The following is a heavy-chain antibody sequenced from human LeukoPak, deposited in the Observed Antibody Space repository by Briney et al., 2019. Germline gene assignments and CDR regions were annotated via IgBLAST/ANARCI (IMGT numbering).Heavy chain of an antibody. CDR1: GGSISSYY. CDR2: IYYSGST. Sequence: SETLSLTCTVSGGSISSYYWSWIRQPPGKGLEWIGYIYYSGSTNYNPSLKSRVTISVDTSKSQFSLKLSSVTAADTAVYYCARGPPLYQLLWGSVKKDFDYWGQGTLVTVSS. CDR3: ARGPPLYQLLWGSVKKDFDY. D-gene: IGHD2-2*01. V-gene: IGHV4-59*12. J-gene: IGHJ4*02.